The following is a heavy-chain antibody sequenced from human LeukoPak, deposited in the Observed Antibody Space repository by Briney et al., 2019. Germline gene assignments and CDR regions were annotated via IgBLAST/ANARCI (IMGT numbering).Heavy chain of an antibody. CDR3: ARTFSGWNGEYFDY. D-gene: IGHD6-19*01. CDR2: IRGSGGST. V-gene: IGHV3-23*01. J-gene: IGHJ4*02. CDR1: GFTFSTYG. Sequence: GGSLRLSCAASGFTFSTYGMSWVRQAPGKGLEWVSVIRGSGGSTNYADSVKGRFTISRDNSKNTLYLQMNSLRAEDTAVYYCARTFSGWNGEYFDYWGQGTLVTVSS.